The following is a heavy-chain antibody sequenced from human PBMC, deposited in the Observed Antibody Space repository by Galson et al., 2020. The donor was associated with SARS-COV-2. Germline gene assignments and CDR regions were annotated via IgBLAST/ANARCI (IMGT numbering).Heavy chain of an antibody. CDR2: IKSAGSII. Sequence: GGFLRLSCAASGFAFSPYWMHWVRQAPGKGLVCVSRIKSAGSIISYADSVKGRFTISRDNAKNTLYLQMNSLRSADTSVYYCAGAVAIWGQGTLVTVSS. D-gene: IGHD5-12*01. V-gene: IGHV3-74*01. J-gene: IGHJ4*02. CDR3: AGAVAI. CDR1: GFAFSPYW.